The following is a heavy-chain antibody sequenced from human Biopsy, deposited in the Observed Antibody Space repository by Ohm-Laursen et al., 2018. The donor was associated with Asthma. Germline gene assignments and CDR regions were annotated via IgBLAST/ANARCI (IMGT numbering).Heavy chain of an antibody. CDR3: AKVRSDWVITETFDY. Sequence: SLRLSCAAPGFKFDEYTMHWVRQAPGKGLEWVSGISWNSATIGYADSVEGRFTISRDNAKNSVFLHMDSLRPEDTAFYYCAKVRSDWVITETFDYWGQGVLVTVSS. CDR1: GFKFDEYT. J-gene: IGHJ4*02. CDR2: ISWNSATI. D-gene: IGHD3-22*01. V-gene: IGHV3-9*01.